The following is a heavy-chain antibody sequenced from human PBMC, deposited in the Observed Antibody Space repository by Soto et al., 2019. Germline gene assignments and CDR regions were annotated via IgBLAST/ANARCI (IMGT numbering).Heavy chain of an antibody. V-gene: IGHV1-46*01. CDR3: ALITAAGTHVDY. CDR2: INPSGGST. Sequence: ASVKVSCKASGYTFTSYCIHWVRQAPGQGLEWMGIINPSGGSTSYAQKFQGRVTMTRDTSTSTVYMELSSLRSEDTAVYFCALITAAGTHVDYWGQGTLVTVSS. CDR1: GYTFTSYC. D-gene: IGHD6-13*01. J-gene: IGHJ4*02.